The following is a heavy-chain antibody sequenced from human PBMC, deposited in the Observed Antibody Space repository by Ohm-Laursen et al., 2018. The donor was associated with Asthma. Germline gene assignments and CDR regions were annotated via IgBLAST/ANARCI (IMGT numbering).Heavy chain of an antibody. CDR1: GFTFDDYA. D-gene: IGHD2-15*01. Sequence: RSLRLSCTASGFTFDDYAMHWVRQAPGKGLEWVSGISWNSGSIGYADSVKGRFTISRDNAKNSLYLQMNSLRAEDTALYYCAKDKGEGGGPFDYWGQGTLVTVSS. V-gene: IGHV3-9*01. J-gene: IGHJ4*02. CDR3: AKDKGEGGGPFDY. CDR2: ISWNSGSI.